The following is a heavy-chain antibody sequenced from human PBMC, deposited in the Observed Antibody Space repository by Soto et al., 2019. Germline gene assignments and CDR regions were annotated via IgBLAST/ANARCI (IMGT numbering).Heavy chain of an antibody. CDR1: GYTFTSYA. J-gene: IGHJ4*02. Sequence: ASVKVSCKASGYTFTSYAMHWVRQAPGQRFEWMGWINAGNGNTKYSQKFQGRVTITRDTSASTAYMELSSLRSEDTAVYYCARGITLPTPLDYWGQGTLVTVSS. D-gene: IGHD1-20*01. CDR2: INAGNGNT. CDR3: ARGITLPTPLDY. V-gene: IGHV1-3*01.